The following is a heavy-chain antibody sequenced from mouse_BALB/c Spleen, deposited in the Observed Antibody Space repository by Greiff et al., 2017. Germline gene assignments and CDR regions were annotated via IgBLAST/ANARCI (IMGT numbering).Heavy chain of an antibody. CDR2: ISSGSSTI. CDR1: GFTFSSFG. CDR3: ARHYRYDVLDY. Sequence: EVMLVESGGGLVQPGGSRKLSCAASGFTFSSFGMHWVRQAPEKGLEWVAYISSGSSTIYYADTVKGRFTISRDNPKNTLFLQMTSLRSEDTAMYYCARHYRYDVLDYWGQGTTLTVSS. V-gene: IGHV5-17*02. D-gene: IGHD2-14*01. J-gene: IGHJ2*01.